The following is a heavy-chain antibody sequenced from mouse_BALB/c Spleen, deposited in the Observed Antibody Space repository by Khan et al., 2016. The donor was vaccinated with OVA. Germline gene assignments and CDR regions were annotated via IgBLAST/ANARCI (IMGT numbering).Heavy chain of an antibody. CDR2: ISTGGHYT. J-gene: IGHJ4*01. Sequence: GELVESGGGLVKPGGSLKLSCSASGFTFSNYAMSWVRQTPEKRLECVATISTGGHYTFYPDSVKGRFTISRDNAKNTLYLQMSSLRSEDTAMYYCARSLVDYHAMDYWGQGTLVTVSS. CDR3: ARSLVDYHAMDY. D-gene: IGHD2-2*01. V-gene: IGHV5-9-3*01. CDR1: GFTFSNYA.